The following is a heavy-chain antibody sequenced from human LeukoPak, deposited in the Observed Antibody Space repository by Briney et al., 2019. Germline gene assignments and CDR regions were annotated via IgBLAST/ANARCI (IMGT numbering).Heavy chain of an antibody. J-gene: IGHJ5*02. CDR1: GFTFSSYW. CDR2: IKQDGSEK. CDR3: ARLGYSSSWDYNWFDP. V-gene: IGHV3-7*03. D-gene: IGHD6-13*01. Sequence: QPGGSLRLSCAASGFTFSSYWMSWVRQAPGNGLEWVANIKQDGSEKYYVDSVKGRFAISRDNAKNSLYLQMNSLRAEDTAVYYCARLGYSSSWDYNWFDPWGQGTLVTVSS.